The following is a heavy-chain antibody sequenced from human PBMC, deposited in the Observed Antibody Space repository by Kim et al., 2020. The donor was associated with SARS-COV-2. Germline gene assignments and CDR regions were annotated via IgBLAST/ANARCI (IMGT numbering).Heavy chain of an antibody. V-gene: IGHV1-2*02. D-gene: IGHD3-16*01. J-gene: IGHJ4*02. Sequence: YEQNVQGRVTMTRDTSISTAYMELSRLTSDDTAVYYCVRWFVWGSHKGDYWGQGTLVTVSS. CDR3: VRWFVWGSHKGDY.